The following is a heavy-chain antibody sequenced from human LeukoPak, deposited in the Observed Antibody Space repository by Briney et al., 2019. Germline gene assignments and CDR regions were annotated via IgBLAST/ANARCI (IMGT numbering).Heavy chain of an antibody. CDR2: INHSGST. J-gene: IGHJ4*02. V-gene: IGHV4-34*01. CDR1: GGSFSGYY. D-gene: IGHD5-12*01. CDR3: ARGDPRSGYGS. Sequence: SETLSLTCAVYGGSFSGYYWSWVRQPPGKGLEWIGEINHSGSTNYNPSLKSRVTISVDTSKNQFSLKLSSATAADTAVYYCARGDPRSGYGSWGQGTLVTVSS.